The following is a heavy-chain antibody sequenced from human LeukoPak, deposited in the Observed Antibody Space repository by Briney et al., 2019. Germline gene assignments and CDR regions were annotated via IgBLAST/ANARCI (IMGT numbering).Heavy chain of an antibody. V-gene: IGHV3-30-3*01. Sequence: PGGSLRLSCAASGFTFSNYDMHWVRQGPGKGLEWVAFISYDGSNEYHADSVKGRFTISRDNSKNMLYLQMNSLRPEDTAVYYCGRDYARDTDRVWGQGTLVTVSS. CDR1: GFTFSNYD. CDR2: ISYDGSNE. J-gene: IGHJ4*02. D-gene: IGHD5-18*01. CDR3: GRDYARDTDRV.